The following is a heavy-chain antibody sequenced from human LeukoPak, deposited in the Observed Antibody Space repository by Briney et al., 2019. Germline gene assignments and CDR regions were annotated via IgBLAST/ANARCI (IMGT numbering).Heavy chain of an antibody. CDR3: ARDSGPVVVVAATHWFDP. CDR1: GGTFSSYA. D-gene: IGHD2-15*01. CDR2: IIPILGIA. V-gene: IGHV1-69*04. Sequence: SVKVSCKASGGTFSSYAISWVRQAPGQGLESMGRIIPILGIANYAQKFQGRVTITADKSTSTAYMELSSLRSEDTAVYYCARDSGPVVVVAATHWFDPWGRGTLVTVSS. J-gene: IGHJ5*02.